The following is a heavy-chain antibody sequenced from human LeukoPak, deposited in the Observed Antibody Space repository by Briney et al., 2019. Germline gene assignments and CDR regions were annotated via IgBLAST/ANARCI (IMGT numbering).Heavy chain of an antibody. V-gene: IGHV1-18*01. CDR2: ISAYNGHT. J-gene: IGHJ6*03. Sequence: ASVKVSCKASGYTFTSYGISWVRQAPGQGLEWMGWISAYNGHTTYAQKLQGRLTMPTDTSTSTAYMELSSLRSEDTAVYYCARGHMVRGVIVYYYYSMDVWGKGTTVTVSS. CDR1: GYTFTSYG. CDR3: ARGHMVRGVIVYYYYSMDV. D-gene: IGHD3-10*01.